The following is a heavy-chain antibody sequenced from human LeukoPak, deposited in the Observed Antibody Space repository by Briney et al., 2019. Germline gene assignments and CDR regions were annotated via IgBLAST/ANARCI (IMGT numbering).Heavy chain of an antibody. J-gene: IGHJ5*02. D-gene: IGHD2-15*01. CDR1: GGSISSGGYY. CDR2: IYYSGST. Sequence: PSETLSLTCTVSGGSISSGGYYWSWIRQHPGKGLEWIGYIYYSGSTYYNPSLKSRVTISVDTSKNQFSLKLSSVTAADTAVYYCARQDRALFWFDPWGQGTLVTVSS. CDR3: ARQDRALFWFDP. V-gene: IGHV4-31*03.